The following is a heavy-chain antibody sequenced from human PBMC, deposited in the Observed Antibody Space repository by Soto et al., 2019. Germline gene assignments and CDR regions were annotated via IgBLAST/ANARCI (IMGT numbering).Heavy chain of an antibody. V-gene: IGHV4-30-2*01. CDR2: IFHSVST. CDR3: ARGPPLGY. J-gene: IGHJ4*02. Sequence: SETLSLTCAVSGGPISSGGYSWSWIRQPPGKGLECIVFIFHSVSTYYNLSLKSRVTISVDRSKNQFSLKLNSVTAADTAVYYCARGPPLGYWGQGTLVTVSS. CDR1: GGPISSGGYS.